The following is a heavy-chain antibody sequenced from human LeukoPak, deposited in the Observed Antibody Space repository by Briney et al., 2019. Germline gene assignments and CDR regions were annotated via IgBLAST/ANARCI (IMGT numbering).Heavy chain of an antibody. D-gene: IGHD6-19*01. Sequence: PGGSLRLSCTASGFIFSGSWMAWIRQAPGKGLEWVSGISWNSGNIGYADSVKGRFTISRDNAKNSLYLQMNSLRAEDTALYYCAKVDGYNSGWYDSWGQGTLVTVSS. J-gene: IGHJ5*01. CDR2: ISWNSGNI. V-gene: IGHV3-9*01. CDR3: AKVDGYNSGWYDS. CDR1: GFIFSGSW.